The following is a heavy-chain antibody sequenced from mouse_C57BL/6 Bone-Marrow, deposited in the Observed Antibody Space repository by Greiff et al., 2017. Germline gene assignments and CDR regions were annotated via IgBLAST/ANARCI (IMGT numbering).Heavy chain of an antibody. D-gene: IGHD1-1*01. CDR2: IFPGSGST. V-gene: IGHV1-75*01. CDR1: GYTFTDYY. CDR3: AREGLPTVVSYWYFDV. Sequence: QVQLQHSGPELVKPGASVKISCKASGYTFTDYYINWVKQRPGQGLEWIGWIFPGSGSTYYNEKFKGKATLTVDKSSSTAYMLLSSLTSEDSAVYFCAREGLPTVVSYWYFDVWGTGTTVTVSS. J-gene: IGHJ1*03.